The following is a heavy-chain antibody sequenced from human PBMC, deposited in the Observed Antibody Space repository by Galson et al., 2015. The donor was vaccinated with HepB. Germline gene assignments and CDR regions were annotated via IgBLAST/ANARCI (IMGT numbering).Heavy chain of an antibody. CDR1: GDSVSSNSAT. J-gene: IGHJ3*02. CDR2: TYYRSEWYN. D-gene: IGHD2-15*01. Sequence: CAISGDSVSSNSATWDWFRQSPSRGLEWLGRTYYRSEWYNDYAPFMKSRVIINPDTSMHQFSLQLNSVRPEDTAVYYCARGRSPARAFDIWGQGTMVTVSS. V-gene: IGHV6-1*01. CDR3: ARGRSPARAFDI.